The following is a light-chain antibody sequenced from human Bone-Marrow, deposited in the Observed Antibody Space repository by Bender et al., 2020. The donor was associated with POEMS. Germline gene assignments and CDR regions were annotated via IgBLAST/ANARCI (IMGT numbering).Light chain of an antibody. J-gene: IGLJ1*01. CDR1: SSDVGGYNY. Sequence: QSALTQPRSVSGSPGQSVTISCTGTSSDVGGYNYVSWYQQHPGKAPKLMIYDVTKRPSGVSYRFSGSKSGNTASLTISGLQAEDEADYYCNSYTSSSTYVFGTGTKVTVL. V-gene: IGLV2-14*03. CDR3: NSYTSSSTYV. CDR2: DVT.